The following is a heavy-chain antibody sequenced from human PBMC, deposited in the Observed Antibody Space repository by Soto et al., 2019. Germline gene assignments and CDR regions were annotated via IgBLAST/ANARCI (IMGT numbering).Heavy chain of an antibody. J-gene: IGHJ6*02. CDR3: ARSDLSRSWGHYYGMDV. V-gene: IGHV1-69*13. CDR1: GGTFSSYA. CDR2: IIPIFGTA. D-gene: IGHD6-13*01. Sequence: ASVKVSCKASGGTFSSYAISWVRQAPGQGLEWMGGIIPIFGTANYAQKFQGRVTITADESTSTAYMELSSLRSEDTAVYYCARSDLSRSWGHYYGMDVWGQGTTVTVSS.